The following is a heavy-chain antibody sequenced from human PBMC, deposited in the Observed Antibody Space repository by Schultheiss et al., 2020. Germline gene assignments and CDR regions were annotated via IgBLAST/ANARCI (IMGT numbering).Heavy chain of an antibody. J-gene: IGHJ6*02. V-gene: IGHV3-15*01. CDR2: IKSKTDGGTT. CDR1: GFTFSNAW. CDR3: TTSVNYYGMDV. D-gene: IGHD5/OR15-5a*01. Sequence: GSLRLSCAAAGFTFSNAWMSWVRQAPGKGLEWVGRIKSKTDGGTTDYAAPVKGRFTISRDDSKNTLYLQMNSLKTEDTAVYYCTTSVNYYGMDVWGQGTTVTVSS.